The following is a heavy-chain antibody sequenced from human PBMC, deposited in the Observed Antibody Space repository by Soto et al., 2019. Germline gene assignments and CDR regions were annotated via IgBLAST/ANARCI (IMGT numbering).Heavy chain of an antibody. CDR1: GFIFSDFA. D-gene: IGHD3-10*01. J-gene: IGHJ5*02. CDR3: AKGLMYYSSSGPYDA. CDR2: INGPGEST. Sequence: GGSLRLSCAASGFIFSDFAMSWVRQAPNKGLEWIAGINGPGESTDYAASVRGRFTVFRDNSRNTVSLQMNSLRPEDTALYFCAKGLMYYSSSGPYDAWGQGTLVTVSS. V-gene: IGHV3-23*01.